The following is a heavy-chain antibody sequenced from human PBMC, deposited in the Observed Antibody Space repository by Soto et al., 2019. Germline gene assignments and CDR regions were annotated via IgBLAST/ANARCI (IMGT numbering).Heavy chain of an antibody. D-gene: IGHD3-22*01. CDR1: GFTFNIYS. V-gene: IGHV3-21*01. CDR3: ARDTKMLAPLIYMDH. CDR2: ISRRSSNI. Sequence: GALRVSCAASGFTFNIYSMNWVRQAPGKGLEWVSSISRRSSNIDYADSVKGRFTISRDNANNSLYLQMNNLSADDTAVYYCARDTKMLAPLIYMDHWGRGTLVT. J-gene: IGHJ4*02.